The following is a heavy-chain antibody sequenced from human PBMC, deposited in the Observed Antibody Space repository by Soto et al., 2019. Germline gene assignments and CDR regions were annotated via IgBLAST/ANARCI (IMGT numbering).Heavy chain of an antibody. J-gene: IGHJ4*02. CDR1: GYTFTSYG. V-gene: IGHV1-18*01. Sequence: PGESLKISCKGSGYTFTSYGISWVRQAPGQGLEWMGWIRAYNGNTNYAQKLQGRVTMTTDTSTSTAYMELRSLRSDDTAVYYCARDAPPADYWGQGTLVTVSS. CDR2: IRAYNGNT. CDR3: ARDAPPADY.